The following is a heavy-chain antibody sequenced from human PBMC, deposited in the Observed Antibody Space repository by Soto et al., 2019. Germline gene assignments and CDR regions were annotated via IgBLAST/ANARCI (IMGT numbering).Heavy chain of an antibody. Sequence: GASVKVSCKVSGYTLTELSMHWVRQAPGKGLEWMGGFDPEDGETIYAQKFQGRVTMTEDTSTDTAYMELSSLRSEDTAVYYCATSGVITMIVVAQFDYWGQGTLVTSPQ. CDR1: GYTLTELS. CDR2: FDPEDGET. V-gene: IGHV1-24*01. D-gene: IGHD3-22*01. J-gene: IGHJ4*02. CDR3: ATSGVITMIVVAQFDY.